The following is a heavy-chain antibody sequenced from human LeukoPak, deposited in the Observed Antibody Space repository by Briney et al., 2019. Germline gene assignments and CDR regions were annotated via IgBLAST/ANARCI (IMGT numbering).Heavy chain of an antibody. CDR1: GYTFTSYY. CDR2: INPSGGST. Sequence: ASVKVSCKASGYTFTSYYMHWVRQAPGQGPEWMGIINPSGGSTSYAQKFQGRVTMTRDTSTSTVYMELSSLRSEDTAVYCCARDVNPGIAAAGSGDWFDPWGQGTLVTVSS. J-gene: IGHJ5*02. D-gene: IGHD6-13*01. CDR3: ARDVNPGIAAAGSGDWFDP. V-gene: IGHV1-46*01.